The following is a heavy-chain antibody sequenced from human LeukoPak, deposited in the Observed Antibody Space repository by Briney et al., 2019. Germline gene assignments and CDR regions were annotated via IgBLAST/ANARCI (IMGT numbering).Heavy chain of an antibody. CDR1: GGTFSSYA. CDR2: IIPIFGTA. V-gene: IGHV1-69*05. D-gene: IGHD3-10*01. Sequence: ASVKVSCKASGGTFSSYAISWVRQAPGQGLEWMGGIIPIFGTANYAQKFQGRVTITTDESTSTAYMELSSLRSEDTAVYYCARVKGTMVRGVIGAFDIWGQGTMVTVSS. CDR3: ARVKGTMVRGVIGAFDI. J-gene: IGHJ3*02.